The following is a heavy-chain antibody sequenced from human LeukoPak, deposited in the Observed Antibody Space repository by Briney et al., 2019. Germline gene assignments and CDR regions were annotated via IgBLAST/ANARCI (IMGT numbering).Heavy chain of an antibody. V-gene: IGHV4-34*01. CDR3: ARGEFDSSLANDF. CDR1: GGSFSGYY. D-gene: IGHD6-13*01. J-gene: IGHJ4*02. Sequence: SETLSLTCAVYGGSFSGYYWSWIRQPPGKGLEWIGYIYHSGFTNYNPSLKSRVTISVDTSKNQFSLRLTSVTAADTAVYFCARGEFDSSLANDFWGRGILVTVSS. CDR2: IYHSGFT.